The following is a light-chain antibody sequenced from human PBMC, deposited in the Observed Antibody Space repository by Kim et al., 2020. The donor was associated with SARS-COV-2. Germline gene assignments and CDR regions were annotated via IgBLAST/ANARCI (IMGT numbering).Light chain of an antibody. CDR3: QQSNNFPIT. CDR1: QGIASW. J-gene: IGKJ5*01. Sequence: DVQMTHSPSSVSASVGDRVIITCRASQGIASWLAWYQQKPGKAPRLLVFAASALQDGVPSRFSGSGFGTHFTLTINSLQPEDFATYYCQQSNNFPITFGQGTRLEIK. V-gene: IGKV1-12*01. CDR2: AAS.